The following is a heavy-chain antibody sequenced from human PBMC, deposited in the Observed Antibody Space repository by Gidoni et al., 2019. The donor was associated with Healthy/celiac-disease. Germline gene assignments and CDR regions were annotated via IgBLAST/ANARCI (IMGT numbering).Heavy chain of an antibody. CDR3: ARANDYGDYYYFDY. CDR1: GFTVSSNY. V-gene: IGHV3-53*02. Sequence: EVQLVETGGGLIQPGGSLRLSCAASGFTVSSNYMSWVRQAPGKGLEWVSVIYSGGSTYYADSVKGRFTISRDNSKNTLYLQMNSLRAEDTAVYYCARANDYGDYYYFDYWGQGTLVTVSS. J-gene: IGHJ4*02. D-gene: IGHD4-17*01. CDR2: IYSGGST.